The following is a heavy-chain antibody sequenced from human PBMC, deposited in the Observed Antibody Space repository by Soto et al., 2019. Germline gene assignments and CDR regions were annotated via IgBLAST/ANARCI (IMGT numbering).Heavy chain of an antibody. CDR1: GYTFTSYG. CDR2: ISAYNGNT. Sequence: QVQLVQSGAEVKKPGASVKVSCKASGYTFTSYGISWVRQAPGQGLEWMGWISAYNGNTNYAQKLQGRVTMTTDTPTSTAYMELRSLRADDTAVYYCAKDGARYCSGGSCPEAFDIWGLGTMVTVSS. V-gene: IGHV1-18*01. J-gene: IGHJ3*02. CDR3: AKDGARYCSGGSCPEAFDI. D-gene: IGHD2-15*01.